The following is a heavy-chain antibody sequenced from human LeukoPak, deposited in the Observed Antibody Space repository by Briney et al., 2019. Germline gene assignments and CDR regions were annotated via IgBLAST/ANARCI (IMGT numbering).Heavy chain of an antibody. J-gene: IGHJ4*02. D-gene: IGHD4-17*01. CDR1: GGSISSYY. CDR3: ALLSDYGDAGYFDY. V-gene: IGHV4-59*01. CDR2: IYYSGST. Sequence: SETLSLTCTVSGGSISSYYWSWIRQPPGKGLEWIGYIYYSGSTNYNPSLKSRVTISVDTSKNQFSLKLSSVTAADTAVYYCALLSDYGDAGYFDYWGQGTLVTVSS.